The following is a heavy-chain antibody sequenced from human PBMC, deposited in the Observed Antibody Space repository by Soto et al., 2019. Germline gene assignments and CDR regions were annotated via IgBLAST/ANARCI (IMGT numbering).Heavy chain of an antibody. J-gene: IGHJ4*02. V-gene: IGHV3-33*01. CDR2: IWYDGSNK. CDR3: ARDHTGTTRRQDY. CDR1: GFTFSSYG. Sequence: QVQLVESGGGVVQPGRSLRLSCAASGFTFSSYGMHWVRQAPGKGLEWVAVIWYDGSNKYYADSVKGRFTISRDNSKNTLYLQMNSLRAEDTAVYYCARDHTGTTRRQDYWGQGTLVTVSS. D-gene: IGHD1-7*01.